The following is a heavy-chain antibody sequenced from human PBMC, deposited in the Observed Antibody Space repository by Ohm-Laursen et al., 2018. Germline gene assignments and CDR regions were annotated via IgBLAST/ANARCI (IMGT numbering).Heavy chain of an antibody. CDR2: ISSNGGST. V-gene: IGHV3-64*04. D-gene: IGHD2-15*01. J-gene: IGHJ3*02. CDR3: AKVYYCSGGSCYSWELTNGFDI. Sequence: GSLRLSCSASGFTFSSYAMHWVRQAPGKGLEYVSAISSNGGSTYYANSVKGRFTISSDNSKNTVHLQMNSLRAEDTAVYYCAKVYYCSGGSCYSWELTNGFDIWGQGTMVTVSS. CDR1: GFTFSSYA.